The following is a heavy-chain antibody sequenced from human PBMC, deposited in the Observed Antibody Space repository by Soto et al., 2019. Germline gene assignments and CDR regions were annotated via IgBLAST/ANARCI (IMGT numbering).Heavy chain of an antibody. CDR1: GFTFSSYA. V-gene: IGHV3-30-3*01. D-gene: IGHD3-22*01. CDR2: ISYDGSNK. CDR3: ARSGITMIVVTSGFDY. J-gene: IGHJ4*02. Sequence: GGSLRLSCAASGFTFSSYAMHWVRQAPGKGLEWVAVISYDGSNKYYADSVKGRFTISRDNSKNTLYLQMNSLRAEDTAVYYCARSGITMIVVTSGFDYWGQGTLVTVSS.